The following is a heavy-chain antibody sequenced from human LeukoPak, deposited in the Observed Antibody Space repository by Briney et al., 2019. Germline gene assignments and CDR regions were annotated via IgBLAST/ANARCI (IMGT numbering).Heavy chain of an antibody. CDR3: AKDSPGNWFDP. Sequence: PGGSLRLSCAASGFTVSSNYMSWVRQAPGKGLEWVSVIYSGGSTYYADSVKGRFTISRDNSKNTLYLQMNSLRAEDTAVYYCAKDSPGNWFDPWGQGTLVTVS. V-gene: IGHV3-66*01. J-gene: IGHJ5*02. CDR1: GFTVSSNY. CDR2: IYSGGST.